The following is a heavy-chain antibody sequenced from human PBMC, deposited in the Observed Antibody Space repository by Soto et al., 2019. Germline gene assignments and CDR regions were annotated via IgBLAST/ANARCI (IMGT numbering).Heavy chain of an antibody. Sequence: SETLSLTCAVYGGSFSGYYWSWIRQPPGKGLEWIGEINHSGSTNYNPSLKSRVTISVDTSKNQFSLKLSSVTAADTAVYYCARGLFGYYGAGSYYNNWFETWGQGTLGT. J-gene: IGHJ5*02. D-gene: IGHD3-10*01. CDR1: GGSFSGYY. V-gene: IGHV4-34*01. CDR2: INHSGST. CDR3: ARGLFGYYGAGSYYNNWFET.